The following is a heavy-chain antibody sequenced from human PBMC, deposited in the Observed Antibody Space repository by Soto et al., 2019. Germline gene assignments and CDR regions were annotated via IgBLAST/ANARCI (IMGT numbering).Heavy chain of an antibody. Sequence: QVQLVQSGAEVKKPGSSVKVSCKASRGTFSSYTISWVRQAPGQGLEWMGRIIPILGIANYAQKCQGRATITADKSTSTAYMELSSLRSEDTAVYYCARDREAVVSNGALWGQGTMVTVSS. J-gene: IGHJ4*02. CDR3: ARDREAVVSNGAL. CDR1: RGTFSSYT. D-gene: IGHD4-17*01. CDR2: IIPILGIA. V-gene: IGHV1-69*08.